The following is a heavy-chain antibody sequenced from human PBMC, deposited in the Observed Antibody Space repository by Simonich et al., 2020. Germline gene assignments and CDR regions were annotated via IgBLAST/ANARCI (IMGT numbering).Heavy chain of an antibody. Sequence: EVQLVESGGGLVKPGGSLRLSCAASGFTFSSYSMNWVRQAPGKWMEWVSSISSSSYIYYADSVKGRLTISRDNAKNPLYLQMNSLRAEDTAVYYCARDRGTGVPMDYWGQGTLVTVSS. V-gene: IGHV3-21*01. CDR1: GFTFSSYS. CDR3: ARDRGTGVPMDY. CDR2: ISSSSYI. J-gene: IGHJ4*02. D-gene: IGHD7-27*01.